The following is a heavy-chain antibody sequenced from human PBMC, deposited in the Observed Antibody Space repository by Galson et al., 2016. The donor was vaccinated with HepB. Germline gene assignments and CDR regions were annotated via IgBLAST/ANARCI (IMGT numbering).Heavy chain of an antibody. CDR2: ISYDANNK. CDR1: GFTFSSYG. V-gene: IGHV3-30*18. Sequence: SLRLSCAASGFTFSSYGMHWVRQAPGKGLEWVALISYDANNKYHADSVKGRFTISRDNSKNTLYLEMNSLRAEDTAVYYCAKDERGSYYYYGMDVWGQGTTVTVS. J-gene: IGHJ6*02. CDR3: AKDERGSYYYYGMDV. D-gene: IGHD1-26*01.